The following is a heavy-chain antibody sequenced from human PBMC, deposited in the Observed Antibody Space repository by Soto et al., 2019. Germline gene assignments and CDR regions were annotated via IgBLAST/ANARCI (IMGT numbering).Heavy chain of an antibody. D-gene: IGHD3-10*01. Sequence: QVQLQESGSGLVKPSQTLSLTCEVSGVSISSGGYSWSWIRQSPGKGLEWMGYILHSGTTDYNPSLKSRLTISVDRSKNQFSLRLRSVTAADTALYYCARAGGSGPLDDWFDPWGQGTLVTVSS. CDR3: ARAGGSGPLDDWFDP. CDR1: GVSISSGGYS. J-gene: IGHJ5*02. CDR2: ILHSGTT. V-gene: IGHV4-30-2*06.